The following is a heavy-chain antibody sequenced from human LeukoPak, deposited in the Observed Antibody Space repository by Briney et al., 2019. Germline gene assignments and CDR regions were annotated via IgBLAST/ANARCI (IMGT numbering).Heavy chain of an antibody. J-gene: IGHJ4*02. V-gene: IGHV4-31*03. CDR3: ACSSGAGTGFDY. CDR2: IYYDGST. CDR1: GTSISRGGYY. D-gene: IGHD6-13*01. Sequence: TLSLTCTVSGTSISRGGYYWNWIRQYPGKGLEWIGYIYYDGSTDHNPSLKSRPSISIDTSKNQFSLRLSSVTVADTAVYYCACSSGAGTGFDYWGQGTLVTVSS.